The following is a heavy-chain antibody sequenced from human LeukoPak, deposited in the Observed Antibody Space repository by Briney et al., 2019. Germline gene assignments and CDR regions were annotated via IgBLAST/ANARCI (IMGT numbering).Heavy chain of an antibody. V-gene: IGHV3-23*01. CDR2: ISGGGGTT. CDR1: GFTFNIYA. J-gene: IGHJ4*02. D-gene: IGHD1-26*01. Sequence: PGGSLRLSCAASGFTFNIYAMSWVRQAPGKGLEWVSAISGGGGTTYYVDSVKGRFTISRDSSKNTLYLQMNSLRAEDTALYYCAKDSTEGLGGSDYWGQGTLVTVSS. CDR3: AKDSTEGLGGSDY.